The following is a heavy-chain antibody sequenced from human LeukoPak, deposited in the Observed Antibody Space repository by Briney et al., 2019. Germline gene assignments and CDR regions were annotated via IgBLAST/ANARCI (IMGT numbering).Heavy chain of an antibody. Sequence: GGSLRLSCAASGFTFSSYSMNWARQAPGKGLEWVSYISTSSTTIYYADSVKGRFTISRDNAQNSVYLQMNSLRVEDTAVYYCARDREGWDYWGQGTLVTVSS. J-gene: IGHJ4*02. CDR3: ARDREGWDY. CDR2: ISTSSTTI. D-gene: IGHD2-15*01. V-gene: IGHV3-48*01. CDR1: GFTFSSYS.